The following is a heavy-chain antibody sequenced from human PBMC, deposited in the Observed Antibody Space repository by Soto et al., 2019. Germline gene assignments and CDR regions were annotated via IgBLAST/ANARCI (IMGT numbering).Heavy chain of an antibody. D-gene: IGHD3-22*01. CDR2: IYYSGST. V-gene: IGHV4-39*02. CDR1: GGSISSSSYY. CDR3: ERFFRLIFHFDY. Sequence: PSETLSLTCTVSGGSISSSSYYWGWIRQPPGKGLEWIGSIYYSGSTYYNPSLKSRVTISVDTSKNHFSLKLSSVTAADTAVYYRERFFRLIFHFDYWGQGPLVTVSS. J-gene: IGHJ4*02.